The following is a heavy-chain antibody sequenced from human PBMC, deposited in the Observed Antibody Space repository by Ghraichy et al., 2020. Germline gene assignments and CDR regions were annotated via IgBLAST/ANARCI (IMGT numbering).Heavy chain of an antibody. J-gene: IGHJ4*02. CDR1: GDSVSSNSAG. D-gene: IGHD1-26*01. CDR2: TYYRSKWYN. CDR3: AGTYSYFGS. V-gene: IGHV6-1*01. Sequence: SQTLSLTCAISGDSVSSNSAGWNWIRQSPSRGLEWLGRTYYRSKWYNDYAGSVKSRITINPDTSKNQFSLQLISVTPEDTAVYYCAGTYSYFGSWGQGTLVTVSS.